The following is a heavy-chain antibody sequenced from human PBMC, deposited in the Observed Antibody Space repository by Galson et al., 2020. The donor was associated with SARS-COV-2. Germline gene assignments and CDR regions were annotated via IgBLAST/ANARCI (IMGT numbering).Heavy chain of an antibody. CDR3: ARDGESYYVSGRYQDS. J-gene: IGHJ4*02. Sequence: GESLKISCAASGFTFSRYGMHWVRQAPGKGLEWVAVIWYDGSNKYYGDSVKGRFTISRDNFENTLYLQMNSLRAEDTALYYCARDGESYYVSGRYQDSWGQGTLVTVSS. CDR1: GFTFSRYG. D-gene: IGHD3-10*01. CDR2: IWYDGSNK. V-gene: IGHV3-33*01.